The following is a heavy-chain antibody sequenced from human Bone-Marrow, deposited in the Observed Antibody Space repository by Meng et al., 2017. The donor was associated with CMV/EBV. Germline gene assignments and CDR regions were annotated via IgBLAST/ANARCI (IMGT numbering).Heavy chain of an antibody. D-gene: IGHD2-15*01. V-gene: IGHV3-23*01. CDR2: ISGGDGSA. CDR1: GFSFSSYS. CDR3: AKCGSVSCYSFPS. Sequence: ASGFSFSSYSMSWVRQAPGKGLEWVSFISGGDGSAHYADSVKGRFTISRDNSKNTLDLQMNSLRAEDTAAYYCAKCGSVSCYSFPSWGQGTLVTVSS. J-gene: IGHJ4*02.